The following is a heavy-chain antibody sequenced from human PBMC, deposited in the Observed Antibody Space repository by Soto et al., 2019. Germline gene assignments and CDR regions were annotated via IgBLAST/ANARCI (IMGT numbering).Heavy chain of an antibody. CDR1: GGTFSSYA. V-gene: IGHV1-69*01. Sequence: QVQLVQSGAEVKKPGSSVKVSCKASGGTFSSYAISWVRQAPGQGLEWMGGIIPIFGTANYAQKFQGRVTITADQSTDTEYMERSSLRSKDTAVYYCARNDFSGKKYWYFDLCGRGTLVTVSS. CDR2: IIPIFGTA. J-gene: IGHJ2*01. CDR3: ARNDFSGKKYWYFDL. D-gene: IGHD3-3*01.